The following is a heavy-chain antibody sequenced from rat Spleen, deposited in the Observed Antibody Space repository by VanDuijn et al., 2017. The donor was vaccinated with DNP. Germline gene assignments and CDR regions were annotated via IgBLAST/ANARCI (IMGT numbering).Heavy chain of an antibody. D-gene: IGHD1-2*01. CDR3: ATGGYSSWGWFAY. CDR1: GFTFSNYG. Sequence: EVQLVESGGGLVQPGRSLKLSCAASGFTFSNYGMHWIRQAPTKGLEWVASISPSGGSTYYRDSVKGRFTISRDNAKSTLYLQMDSLRSEDTATYYCATGGYSSWGWFAYWGQGTLVTVSS. V-gene: IGHV5-19*01. J-gene: IGHJ3*01. CDR2: ISPSGGST.